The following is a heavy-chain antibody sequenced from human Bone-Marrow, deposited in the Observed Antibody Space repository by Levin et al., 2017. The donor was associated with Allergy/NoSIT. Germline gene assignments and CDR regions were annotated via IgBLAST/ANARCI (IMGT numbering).Heavy chain of an antibody. CDR2: IWYDGSEK. V-gene: IGHV3-33*01. D-gene: IGHD3-22*01. CDR3: ARESTVDIQGIDYEYMDV. CDR1: GFTFSRYG. J-gene: IGHJ6*03. Sequence: QPGESLKISCSASGFTFSRYGIHWVRQAPGKGLEWVAVIWYDGSEKYYAESLKGRLTISRDNSNNTVHLQMSSLRVDDTAVYHCARESTVDIQGIDYEYMDVWGEGTTVTVSS.